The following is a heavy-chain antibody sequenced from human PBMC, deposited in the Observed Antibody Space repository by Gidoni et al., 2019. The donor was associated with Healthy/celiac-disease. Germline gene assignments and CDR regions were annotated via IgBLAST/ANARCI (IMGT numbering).Heavy chain of an antibody. J-gene: IGHJ3*02. CDR1: GYSISRGYY. V-gene: IGHV4-38-2*02. Sequence: QVQLHESGPGLVKPSETLSLTCTVSGYSISRGYYWGWIRQPPGKGLEWIGSIYHSGSTYYNPSLKSRVTISVDTSKNQFSLKLSSVTAADTAVYYCARAYYDFWSGYKHDAFDIWGQGTMVTVSS. D-gene: IGHD3-3*01. CDR2: IYHSGST. CDR3: ARAYYDFWSGYKHDAFDI.